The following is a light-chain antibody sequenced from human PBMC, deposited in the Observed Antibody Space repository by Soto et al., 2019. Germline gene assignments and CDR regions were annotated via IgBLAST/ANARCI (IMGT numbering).Light chain of an antibody. Sequence: ELVMTQSPAILSVSPGERATLSCRASQSVSSNLAWYQQKPGQAPRLLIYGASSRATGIPDRFSGSGSGTDFTLTISRLEPEDFAVYFCQQRSHWPPITFGQGTRLEI. CDR1: QSVSSN. CDR3: QQRSHWPPIT. CDR2: GAS. J-gene: IGKJ5*01. V-gene: IGKV3D-20*02.